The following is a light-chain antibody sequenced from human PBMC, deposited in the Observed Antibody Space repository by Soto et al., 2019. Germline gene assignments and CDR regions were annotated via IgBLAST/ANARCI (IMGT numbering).Light chain of an antibody. Sequence: EIVLTQSPATLSLSPGERATLSCRASQRVSSYLAWYQQKPGQAPRLLIYDASNRATGIPARFGGSGSGTDSTLTISRLEPQDSAMYYCQQRNNWPSLTFGGGTKVDIK. CDR2: DAS. J-gene: IGKJ4*01. CDR1: QRVSSY. CDR3: QQRNNWPSLT. V-gene: IGKV3-11*01.